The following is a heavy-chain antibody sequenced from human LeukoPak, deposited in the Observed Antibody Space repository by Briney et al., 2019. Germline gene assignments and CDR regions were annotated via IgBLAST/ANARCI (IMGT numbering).Heavy chain of an antibody. D-gene: IGHD5-12*01. CDR1: GFTFSSYG. Sequence: PGGSLRLSCAASGFTFSSYGMTWVRQAPGKGLEWVSYISSSSSTIYYADSVKGRFTISRDNAKNSLYLQMNSLRAGDTAVYYCGRASGGVSGYDLYYLDYWGQGTLVTVSS. CDR3: GRASGGVSGYDLYYLDY. J-gene: IGHJ4*02. V-gene: IGHV3-48*01. CDR2: ISSSSSTI.